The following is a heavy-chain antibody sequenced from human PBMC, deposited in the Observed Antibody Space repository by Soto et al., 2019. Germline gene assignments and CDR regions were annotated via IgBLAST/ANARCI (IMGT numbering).Heavy chain of an antibody. J-gene: IGHJ6*02. V-gene: IGHV1-18*01. D-gene: IGHD4-17*01. CDR3: ARDRASTVTTSYYYGMDV. CDR1: GYTFTSYG. CDR2: ISAYNGNT. Sequence: QVQLVQSGAEVKKPGASVKVSCKASGYTFTSYGISWVRQAPGQGLEWMGWISAYNGNTNYAQKIQGRVTMTTETSTSTAYMELRSLRSDDTAVYYCARDRASTVTTSYYYGMDVWGQGTTVTVSS.